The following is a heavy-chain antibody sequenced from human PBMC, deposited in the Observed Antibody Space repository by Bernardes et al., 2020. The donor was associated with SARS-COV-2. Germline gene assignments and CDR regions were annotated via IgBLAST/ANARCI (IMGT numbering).Heavy chain of an antibody. D-gene: IGHD3-22*01. CDR2: IYYSGGT. CDR1: GGSISSSDYY. Sequence: SETLSVTCTVSGGSISSSDYYWGWIRQPPGKGLEWIGSIYYSGGTYYNPSLKSRVTISVDTSKNQLSLKLRSVTAADTAVYYCARRYYYDSRGYYGFDYWGQGTLVTVSS. CDR3: ARRYYYDSRGYYGFDY. J-gene: IGHJ4*02. V-gene: IGHV4-39*01.